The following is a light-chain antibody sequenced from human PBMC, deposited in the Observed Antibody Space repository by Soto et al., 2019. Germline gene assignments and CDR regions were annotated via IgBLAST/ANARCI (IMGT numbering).Light chain of an antibody. V-gene: IGLV2-14*01. CDR2: DVS. J-gene: IGLJ1*01. CDR1: SSDVGGYNY. Sequence: QSVLTQPASVSGSPGRSITISCTGTSSDVGGYNYVSWYQQHPGKAPTLLIYDVSNRPPGVSNRFSGSKSGNTASLTISGLQAENEADYYCSSYTSSTTLVFGTGTKVT. CDR3: SSYTSSTTLV.